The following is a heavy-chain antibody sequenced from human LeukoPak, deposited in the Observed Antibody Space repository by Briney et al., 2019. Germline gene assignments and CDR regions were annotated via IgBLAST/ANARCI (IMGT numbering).Heavy chain of an antibody. CDR1: GFTFSNYW. CDR2: IKQDGIEK. CDR3: ARRSSGYYSYSFDF. D-gene: IGHD3-22*01. Sequence: GGSLRLSCAASGFTFSNYWMTWVRQAPGKGLEWVANIKQDGIEKYYVDSVKGRFTISRDNAKNSLYLQMSSLRAEDTAVYYCARRSSGYYSYSFDFWGQGTLVTVSS. J-gene: IGHJ4*02. V-gene: IGHV3-7*02.